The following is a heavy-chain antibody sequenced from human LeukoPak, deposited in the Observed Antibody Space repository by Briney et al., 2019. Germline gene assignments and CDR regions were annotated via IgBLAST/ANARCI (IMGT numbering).Heavy chain of an antibody. D-gene: IGHD5-24*01. Sequence: SETLSLTCTVSGGSISSGDYYWSWIRQPPGKGLEWIGYIYYSGSTYYSPSLKSRVTISVDTSKNQFSLKLSSVTAADTAVYYCARDPASFKSDGSSIVAFDIWGQGTMVTVSS. V-gene: IGHV4-30-4*01. CDR1: GGSISSGDYY. J-gene: IGHJ3*02. CDR2: IYYSGST. CDR3: ARDPASFKSDGSSIVAFDI.